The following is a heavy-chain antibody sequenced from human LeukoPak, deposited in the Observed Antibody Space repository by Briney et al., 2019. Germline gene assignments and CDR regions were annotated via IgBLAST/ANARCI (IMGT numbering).Heavy chain of an antibody. J-gene: IGHJ5*02. Sequence: GGSLRLSCAASGFTFSSYSMNWVRQAPGKGLEWVSSISSSSSYIYYADSVKGRFTISRDNAKNSLYLQMNSLRAEDTAVYYCARRLGQQPNWFDPWGQGTLVTVSP. CDR3: ARRLGQQPNWFDP. CDR1: GFTFSSYS. D-gene: IGHD6-13*01. CDR2: ISSSSSYI. V-gene: IGHV3-21*01.